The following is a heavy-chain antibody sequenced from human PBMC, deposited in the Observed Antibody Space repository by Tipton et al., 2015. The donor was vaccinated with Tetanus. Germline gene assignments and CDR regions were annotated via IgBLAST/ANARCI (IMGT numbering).Heavy chain of an antibody. CDR3: ARDQARGARGWNYFDY. J-gene: IGHJ4*02. V-gene: IGHV4-31*03. Sequence: TLSLTCTVSGVSISGGRYYWSWIRQRPGKGLEWIGDIYSSGSTYTDPSLKGRVTISVDMSENQFSLKLSSVTATDTAVYYCARDQARGARGWNYFDYWGLGTLVTVSS. CDR1: GVSISGGRYY. D-gene: IGHD1-26*01. CDR2: IYSSGST.